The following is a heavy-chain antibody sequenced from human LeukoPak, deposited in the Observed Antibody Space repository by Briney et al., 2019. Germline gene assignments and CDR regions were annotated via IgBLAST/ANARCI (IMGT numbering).Heavy chain of an antibody. D-gene: IGHD3-10*01. CDR2: INTGNSNT. CDR3: ARVPLDDASRHYYPH. V-gene: IGHV1-3*04. J-gene: IGHJ1*01. CDR1: GYTFTNYG. Sequence: ASVKVSCKTSGYTFTNYGMHWVRQAPRQSPEWMGWINTGNSNTKSSQKFQDRVTLTRDTSASTAYMELNSLSSEDTAVYYCARVPLDDASRHYYPHWGQGTLVTVSS.